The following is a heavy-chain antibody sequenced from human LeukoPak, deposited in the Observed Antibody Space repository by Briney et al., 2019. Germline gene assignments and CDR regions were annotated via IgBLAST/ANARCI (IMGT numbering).Heavy chain of an antibody. CDR3: ARGGIAAAGTRDY. V-gene: IGHV3-21*01. CDR1: GFTFSSYS. J-gene: IGHJ4*02. Sequence: GGSLRLSCAASGFTFSSYSMNWVRQAPGKGLEWVSSISGSSSYIYYADSVKGRFTISRDNAKNSLYLQMNSLRAEDTAVYYCARGGIAAAGTRDYWGQGTLVTVSS. D-gene: IGHD6-13*01. CDR2: ISGSSSYI.